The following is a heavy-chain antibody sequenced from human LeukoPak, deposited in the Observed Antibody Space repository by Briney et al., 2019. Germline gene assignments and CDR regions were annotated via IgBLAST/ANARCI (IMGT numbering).Heavy chain of an antibody. V-gene: IGHV4-59*08. CDR3: ARVGDTSSYYYFLDF. Sequence: PSETLSLTCTVSGGSISSYYWSWIRQPPGKGLEWNGYVYYSGSTNYNPSLKSRVTVSVDTSKSQFSLKLNFVTAADTAVYYCARVGDTSSYYYFLDFWGEGTLVTVSS. CDR2: VYYSGST. D-gene: IGHD3-22*01. CDR1: GGSISSYY. J-gene: IGHJ4*02.